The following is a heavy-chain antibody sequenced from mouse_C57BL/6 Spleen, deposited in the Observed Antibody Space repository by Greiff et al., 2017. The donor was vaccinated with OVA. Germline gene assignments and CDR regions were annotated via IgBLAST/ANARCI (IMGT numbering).Heavy chain of an antibody. D-gene: IGHD1-1*01. V-gene: IGHV1-64*01. CDR2: IHPNSGST. J-gene: IGHJ3*01. Sequence: QVQLKQPGAELVKPGASVKLSCKASGYTFTSYWMHWVKQRPGQGLEWIGVIHPNSGSTNYNEKFKSKATLTVDKSSSTAYMQLSSLTSEDSAVYYCASGGSSPFAYWGQGTLVTVSA. CDR1: GYTFTSYW. CDR3: ASGGSSPFAY.